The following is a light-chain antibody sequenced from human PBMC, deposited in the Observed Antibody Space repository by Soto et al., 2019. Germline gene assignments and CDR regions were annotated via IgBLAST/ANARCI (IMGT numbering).Light chain of an antibody. J-gene: IGKJ1*01. CDR2: AAS. V-gene: IGKV1-39*01. CDR1: QSIGNF. Sequence: DIQMTQSPPSLSASVGDRVTITCRASQSIGNFLNWYQQRQGQVPKLLIYAASNLHTGVPSRFSGRGSGTDFTLTISSLHPEDVTTYYCQQSYSTPPTFGQGTKVDIK. CDR3: QQSYSTPPT.